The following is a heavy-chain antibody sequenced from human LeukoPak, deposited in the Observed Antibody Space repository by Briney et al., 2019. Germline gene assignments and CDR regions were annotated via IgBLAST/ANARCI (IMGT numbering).Heavy chain of an antibody. D-gene: IGHD3-10*01. CDR3: ASVIPPRRGVCPFDY. V-gene: IGHV1-69*04. Sequence: SVKVSCKASGGTFSSYAISWVRQAPGQGLEWMGRIIPILGIANYAQKFQGRVTITADKSTSTAYMELSSLRSEDTAVYYCASVIPPRRGVCPFDYWGQGTLVTVSS. J-gene: IGHJ4*02. CDR2: IIPILGIA. CDR1: GGTFSSYA.